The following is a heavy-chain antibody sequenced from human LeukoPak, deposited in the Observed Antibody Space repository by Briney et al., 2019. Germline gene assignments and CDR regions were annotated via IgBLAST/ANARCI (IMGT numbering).Heavy chain of an antibody. CDR3: ARTSGPRGAFDI. J-gene: IGHJ3*02. CDR2: ISNSGSDI. V-gene: IGHV3-21*01. D-gene: IGHD7-27*01. CDR1: GFTFSSYE. Sequence: GGSLSLSCAASGFTFSSYEMNWVRQAPGKGLEWVSSISNSGSDISYADSVKGRFTISRDNAKNSLYLQMNSLRAEDTAVYYCARTSGPRGAFDIWGQGTMVTASS.